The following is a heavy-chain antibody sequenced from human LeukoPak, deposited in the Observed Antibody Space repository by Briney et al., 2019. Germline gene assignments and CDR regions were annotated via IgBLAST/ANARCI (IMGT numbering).Heavy chain of an antibody. CDR1: GFTFRDYT. D-gene: IGHD2-21*02. CDR3: ATSAHIEVGTAPPPDY. CDR2: INKGGSFM. V-gene: IGHV3-21*01. J-gene: IGHJ4*02. Sequence: PGGSLRLSCAASGFTFRDYTMNWVRQAPGKGLEWVSAINKGGSFMKHADSVKGRFTISRDNSKNTLYLQMSGLRAEDTAVYYCATSAHIEVGTAPPPDYWGQGTLVTVTS.